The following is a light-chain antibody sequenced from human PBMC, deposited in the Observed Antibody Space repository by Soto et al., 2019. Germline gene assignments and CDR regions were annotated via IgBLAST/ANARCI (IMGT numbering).Light chain of an antibody. CDR3: MQALQTPPCT. CDR1: QSLLHSNGYNY. V-gene: IGKV2-28*01. J-gene: IGKJ1*01. CDR2: LGS. Sequence: DIVMTQSPLSLPVTPGEPASISCRSSQSLLHSNGYNYLDWYLQKPGQSPQLLIYLGSNRASGVPDRFSGSGSGTDFTLKISRVEAEDVGVYYCMQALQTPPCTFGQGTKVEIK.